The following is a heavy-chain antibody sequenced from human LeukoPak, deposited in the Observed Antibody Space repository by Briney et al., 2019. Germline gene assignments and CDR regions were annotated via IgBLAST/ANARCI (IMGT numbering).Heavy chain of an antibody. D-gene: IGHD5-18*01. CDR1: GFTFSSYG. V-gene: IGHV3-33*01. J-gene: IGHJ4*02. CDR3: ARDRYSYGDYFDY. Sequence: GGSLRLSRAASGFTFSSYGMHWFRQAPGKGLEWVAVIWYGGSNKYYADSVKGRFTISRDNSKNTLYLQMNSLRAEDTAVYYCARDRYSYGDYFDYWGQGTLVTVSS. CDR2: IWYGGSNK.